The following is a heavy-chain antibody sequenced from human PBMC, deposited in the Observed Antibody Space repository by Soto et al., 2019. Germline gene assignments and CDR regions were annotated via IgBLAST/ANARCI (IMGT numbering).Heavy chain of an antibody. J-gene: IGHJ6*02. Sequence: GASVKVSCKASGGTFSSYAISWVRQAPGQGLEWMGGIIPIFGTANYAQKFQGRVTITADESTSTAYMELSSLRSEDTAVYYCARTQMENAAIYYYYYGMDVWGQGTTVTVSS. V-gene: IGHV1-69*13. CDR3: ARTQMENAAIYYYYYGMDV. CDR1: GGTFSSYA. CDR2: IIPIFGTA. D-gene: IGHD1-1*01.